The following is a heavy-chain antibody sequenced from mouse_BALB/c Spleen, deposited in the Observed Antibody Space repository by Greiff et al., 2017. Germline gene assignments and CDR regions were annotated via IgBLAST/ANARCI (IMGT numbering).Heavy chain of an antibody. Sequence: VQLQQSGTVLVRPGASVKMSCKASGYTFTSYWMHWVNQRPGQGLEWIGAIYPGNSATSYNQKFKGKANMTAVTSTSTAYMEISSLTNEDSTVYYCRRALPTEDCYFDDWGAGTTVTVSS. V-gene: IGHV1-5*01. CDR2: IYPGNSAT. CDR3: RRALPTEDCYFDD. CDR1: GYTFTSYW. J-gene: IGHJ1*01.